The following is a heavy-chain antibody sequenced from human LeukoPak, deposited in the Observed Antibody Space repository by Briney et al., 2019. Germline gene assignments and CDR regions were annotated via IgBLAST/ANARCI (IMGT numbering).Heavy chain of an antibody. CDR2: ISAYNGNTNYAYNGNT. Sequence: AASVKVSCKASGYTFTSYGISWVRQAPGQGLEWMGWISAYNGNTNYAYNGNTNYAQKLQGRVTMTTDTSTSTVYMELRSLRSDDTAVYYCARDPNRNGWPDYWGQGTLVTVSS. CDR1: GYTFTSYG. CDR3: ARDPNRNGWPDY. D-gene: IGHD6-19*01. V-gene: IGHV1-18*01. J-gene: IGHJ4*02.